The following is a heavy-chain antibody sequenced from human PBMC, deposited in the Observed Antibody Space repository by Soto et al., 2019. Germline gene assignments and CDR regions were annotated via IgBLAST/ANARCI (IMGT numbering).Heavy chain of an antibody. V-gene: IGHV4-61*01. CDR1: GASVSSGSFY. CDR2: IYNNETF. D-gene: IGHD2-15*01. J-gene: IGHJ4*02. CDR3: ALVPLRYRSSHNCDS. Sequence: PSETLSLTCSVSGASVSSGSFYWSWIRQPPGKGLEWIGFIYNNETFNYNPSLKSRVTLSVDTSKHQFSLKLSSVTAADTAVYYCALVPLRYRSSHNCDSWSQGAFVTVSS.